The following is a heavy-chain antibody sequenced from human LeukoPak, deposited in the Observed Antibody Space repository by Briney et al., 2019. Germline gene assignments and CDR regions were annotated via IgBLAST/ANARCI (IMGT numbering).Heavy chain of an antibody. CDR1: GFTFSGYG. V-gene: IGHV3-30*18. J-gene: IGHJ4*02. CDR2: ISHDGSSK. CDR3: AKEGQQYGDYED. D-gene: IGHD4-17*01. Sequence: GGSLRLSCAASGFTFSGYGMHWVRQAPGKGLAWVAVISHDGSSKYYADSVKGRFTISRDNSKKTLYLQMNSLRAEDTAVYYCAKEGQQYGDYEDWGQGTLDTVSS.